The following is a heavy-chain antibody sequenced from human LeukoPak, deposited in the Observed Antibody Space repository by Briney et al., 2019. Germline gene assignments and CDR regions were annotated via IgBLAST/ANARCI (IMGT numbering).Heavy chain of an antibody. Sequence: PSETLSLTCTVSGGSISSPIHYWGWIRQSPGKGPEWVASIYYSGTTYYNPSLKSRVTISVDTSKNQFSLNLSSVTAADTAVYYCARPYYYDSRIDPWGQGILVTVSS. CDR3: ARPYYYDSRIDP. J-gene: IGHJ5*02. CDR1: GGSISSPIHY. CDR2: IYYSGTT. D-gene: IGHD3-22*01. V-gene: IGHV4-39*07.